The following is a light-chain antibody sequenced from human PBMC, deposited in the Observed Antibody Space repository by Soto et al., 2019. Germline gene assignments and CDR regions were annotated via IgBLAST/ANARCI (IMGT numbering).Light chain of an antibody. CDR2: DAS. J-gene: IGKJ1*01. CDR1: QSVSSSY. CDR3: QQFGSSRWT. V-gene: IGKV3-20*01. Sequence: EIVLTQSPGTLSLSPGERDTLSCRASQSVSSSYLAWYQQRPGQAPRLLTYDASSRATGIPDRFSGSGSGTDFTLTISRLEPEDFAVYYCQQFGSSRWTFGQGTKVEL.